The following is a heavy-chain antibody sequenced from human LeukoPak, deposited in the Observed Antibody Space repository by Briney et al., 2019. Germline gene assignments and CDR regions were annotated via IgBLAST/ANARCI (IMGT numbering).Heavy chain of an antibody. CDR3: ARGPLGDCSSTSCSSRKYYGMDV. CDR2: INAGNGNT. Sequence: ASVKVSCKASGYTFTSYAMHWVRQAPGQRLEWMGWINAGNGNTKYSQKFQGRVTITRDTSASTAYMGLSSLRSEDTAVYYCARGPLGDCSSTSCSSRKYYGMDVWGKGTTVTVSS. D-gene: IGHD2-2*01. J-gene: IGHJ6*04. CDR1: GYTFTSYA. V-gene: IGHV1-3*01.